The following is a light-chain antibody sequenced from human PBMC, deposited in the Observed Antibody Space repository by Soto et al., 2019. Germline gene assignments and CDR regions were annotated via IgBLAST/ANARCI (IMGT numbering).Light chain of an antibody. CDR2: SVT. V-gene: IGLV2-14*03. CDR3: SSSTSSSTYL. Sequence: QSALTQPASVSGSPGQSITISCTGTSSDVGAYNSVSWYQQHPDEAPKLIIYSVTYRSSGLSDRFSASKSGNTASLPISGLHTEDEADYYCSSSTSSSTYLFGTGTKVTVL. CDR1: SSDVGAYNS. J-gene: IGLJ1*01.